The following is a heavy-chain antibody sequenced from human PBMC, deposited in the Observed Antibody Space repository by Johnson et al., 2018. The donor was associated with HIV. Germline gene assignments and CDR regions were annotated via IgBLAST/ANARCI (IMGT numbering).Heavy chain of an antibody. Sequence: QVQLVESGGGVVQPGRSLRLSCAASGFTFSSMHWDRQAPGKGLEWVAVISHDGSHKYYADSVKGRFTISRDNSKNSLYLQMNSLRAEDTAVYYCARDCTGGVCLNDAFDIWGQGTMVTVSS. V-gene: IGHV3-30*03. CDR3: ARDCTGGVCLNDAFDI. CDR1: GFTFSS. J-gene: IGHJ3*02. CDR2: ISHDGSHK. D-gene: IGHD2-8*02.